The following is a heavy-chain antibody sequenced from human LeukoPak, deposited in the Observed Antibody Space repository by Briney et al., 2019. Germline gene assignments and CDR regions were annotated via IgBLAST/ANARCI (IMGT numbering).Heavy chain of an antibody. D-gene: IGHD6-19*01. V-gene: IGHV4-39*07. CDR1: GGSMSSSSYY. CDR2: IYYSGST. CDR3: ARDRSSGWYYFDY. J-gene: IGHJ4*02. Sequence: SETLSLTCTVSGGSMSSSSYYWGWIRQPPGKGLEWIGSIYYSGSTYQNPSLKSRVTISVDTSKNQFSLKLSSVTAADTAVYYCARDRSSGWYYFDYWGQGTLVTVSS.